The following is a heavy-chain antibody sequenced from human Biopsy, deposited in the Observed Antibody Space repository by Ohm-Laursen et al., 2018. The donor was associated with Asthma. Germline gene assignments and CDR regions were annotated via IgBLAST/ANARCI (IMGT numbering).Heavy chain of an antibody. CDR3: AKEVFPGWELRRGPDS. V-gene: IGHV3-30*18. CDR1: GFSFSNYG. Sequence: SLRLSCTASGFSFSNYGMHWVRQAPGKGLDWVAVISFDGTNRNYTDSVKGRFTISRDNSRNTLHLEMSSLRAEGTAVYFCAKEVFPGWELRRGPDSWGQGTLVTVSS. D-gene: IGHD1-26*01. CDR2: ISFDGTNR. J-gene: IGHJ4*02.